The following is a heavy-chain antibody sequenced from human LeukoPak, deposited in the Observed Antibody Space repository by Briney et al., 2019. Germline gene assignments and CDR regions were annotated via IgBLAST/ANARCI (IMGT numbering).Heavy chain of an antibody. J-gene: IGHJ6*03. Sequence: SETLSLTCTVSGGSISRYYWSWIRQPPGKGLEWIGYIYYSGSTNYNPSLKSRVTISVDTSKNQFSLKLSSVTAADTAVYYCARNVRKGYYYYYYMDVWGKGTTVTVSS. V-gene: IGHV4-59*01. CDR1: GGSISRYY. D-gene: IGHD1-14*01. CDR3: ARNVRKGYYYYYYMDV. CDR2: IYYSGST.